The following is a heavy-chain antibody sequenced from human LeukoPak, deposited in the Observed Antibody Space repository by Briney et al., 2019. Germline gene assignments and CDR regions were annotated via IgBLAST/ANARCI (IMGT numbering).Heavy chain of an antibody. CDR3: ARENYGSGSYSDY. CDR2: IKQDGSEK. D-gene: IGHD3-10*01. CDR1: GFTLADHA. J-gene: IGHJ4*02. V-gene: IGHV3-7*01. Sequence: GGSLRLSCIASGFTLADHAMSWVRQAPGKGLEWVANIKQDGSEKYYVDSVKGRFTISRDNAKNSLYLQMNSLRAEDTAVYYCARENYGSGSYSDYWGQGTLVTVSS.